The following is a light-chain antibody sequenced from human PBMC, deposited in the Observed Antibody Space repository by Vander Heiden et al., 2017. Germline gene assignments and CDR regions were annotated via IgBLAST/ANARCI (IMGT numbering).Light chain of an antibody. CDR3: QTWGSGIRV. V-gene: IGLV4-69*01. Sequence: QVVLTQSPSASASLGASVNLTRTLSGGHTTYAIAGHQKQSEKGPRFLMKVNSDGSHTKGDGIPDRFSGSTSGSERYLTISSLQSDDEADYYCQTWGSGIRVFGGGTKLTVL. J-gene: IGLJ3*02. CDR2: VNSDGSH. CDR1: GGHTTYA.